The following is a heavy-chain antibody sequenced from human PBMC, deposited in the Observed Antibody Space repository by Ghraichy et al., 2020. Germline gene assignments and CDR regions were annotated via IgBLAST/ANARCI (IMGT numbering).Heavy chain of an antibody. Sequence: SETLSLTCAVYGGSFSGYYWSWIRQPPGKGLEWIGEINHSGSTNYNPSLKSRVTISVDTSKNQFSLKLSSVTAADTAVYYCARVKHSSSWYSAFDIWDQGIMVTVSS. CDR3: ARVKHSSSWYSAFDI. V-gene: IGHV4-34*01. CDR1: GGSFSGYY. J-gene: IGHJ3*02. CDR2: INHSGST. D-gene: IGHD6-13*01.